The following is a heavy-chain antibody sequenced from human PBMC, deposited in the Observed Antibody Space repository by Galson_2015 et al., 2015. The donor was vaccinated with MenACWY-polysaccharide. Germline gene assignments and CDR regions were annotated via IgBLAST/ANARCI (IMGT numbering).Heavy chain of an antibody. CDR3: ARDDGSYYYFVN. J-gene: IGHJ4*02. Sequence: CLVSGVSVRSYFWTWIGQRAGKGLEWTGRIYTSGGTNYNPSLKSQVTVSVDRSKNQFSLKLSSVTAADTAVYYCARDDGSYYYFVNWGQRTLVTVSS. CDR2: IYTSGGT. D-gene: IGHD3-10*01. V-gene: IGHV4-4*07. CDR1: GVSVRSYF.